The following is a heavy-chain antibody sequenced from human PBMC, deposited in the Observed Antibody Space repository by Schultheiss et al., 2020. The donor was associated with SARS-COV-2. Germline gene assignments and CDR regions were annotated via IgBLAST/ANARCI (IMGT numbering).Heavy chain of an antibody. J-gene: IGHJ4*02. V-gene: IGHV4-39*07. CDR3: ARIIRFLEWLFDY. D-gene: IGHD3-3*01. Sequence: TLSLTCTVSGGSISSSSYYWGWIRQPPGKGLEWIGSIYYSGSTYYNPSLKSRVTISVDTSKNQFSLKLSSVTAADTAVYYCARIIRFLEWLFDYWGQGTLVTVSS. CDR1: GGSISSSSYY. CDR2: IYYSGST.